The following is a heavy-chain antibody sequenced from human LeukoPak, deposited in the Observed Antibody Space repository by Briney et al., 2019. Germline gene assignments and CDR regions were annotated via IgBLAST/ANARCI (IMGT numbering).Heavy chain of an antibody. CDR1: GFTFSSYA. J-gene: IGHJ4*02. CDR3: ASPAMTYRGIAAAGKESVGY. V-gene: IGHV3-30-3*01. CDR2: ISYDGSNK. D-gene: IGHD6-13*01. Sequence: GGSLRLSCAASGFTFSSYAMHWVRQAPGKGLEWVAVISYDGSNKYYADSVKGRFTISRDNSKNTLYLQMNSLRAEDTAVYYCASPAMTYRGIAAAGKESVGYWGQGTLVTVSS.